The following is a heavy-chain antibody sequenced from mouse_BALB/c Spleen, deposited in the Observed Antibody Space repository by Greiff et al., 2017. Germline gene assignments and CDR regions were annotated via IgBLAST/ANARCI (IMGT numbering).Heavy chain of an antibody. Sequence: EVKLVESGGGLVQPGGSRKLSCAASGFTFSDYGMAWVRQAPGKGPEWVAFISSGSSTIYYADTVKGRFTISRDNPKNTLFLQMTSLRSEDTAMYYCARRGDYYAMDYWGQGTSVTVSS. V-gene: IGHV5-17*02. CDR1: GFTFSDYG. J-gene: IGHJ4*01. CDR2: ISSGSSTI. CDR3: ARRGDYYAMDY.